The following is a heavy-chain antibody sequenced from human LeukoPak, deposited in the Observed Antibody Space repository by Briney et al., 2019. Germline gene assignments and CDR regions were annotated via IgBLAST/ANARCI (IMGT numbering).Heavy chain of an antibody. CDR1: GYRFTDYW. CDR3: ARRGYNYGYDY. V-gene: IGHV5-51*01. D-gene: IGHD5-18*01. Sequence: GESLKISCKASGYRFTDYWIAWVRQMPGRGLEWMGIIYPGDFATRYSPSFQGQVSISVDKAISTTYLHWSSLKASDTAMYYCARRGYNYGYDYWGQGTLVTVSS. J-gene: IGHJ4*02. CDR2: IYPGDFAT.